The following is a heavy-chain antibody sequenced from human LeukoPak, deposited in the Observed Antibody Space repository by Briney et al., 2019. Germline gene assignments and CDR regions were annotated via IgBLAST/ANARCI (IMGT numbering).Heavy chain of an antibody. D-gene: IGHD3-10*01. Sequence: SVKVSCKASGGTFSSYATSWVRQAPGQGLEWMGRIIPILGIANYAQKFQGRVTITADKPTSTAYMELSSLRSEDTAVYYCASSGWSYYGSGSYYGDYWGQGTLVTVSS. V-gene: IGHV1-69*04. CDR3: ASSGWSYYGSGSYYGDY. J-gene: IGHJ4*02. CDR2: IIPILGIA. CDR1: GGTFSSYA.